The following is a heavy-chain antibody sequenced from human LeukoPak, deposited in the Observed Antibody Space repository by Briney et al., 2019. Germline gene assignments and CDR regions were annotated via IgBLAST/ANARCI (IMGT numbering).Heavy chain of an antibody. CDR1: GYGFTSYW. D-gene: IGHD3-10*01. V-gene: IGHV5-51*01. CDR3: ARMYYGSGSYYNVPPGAFDI. J-gene: IGHJ3*02. Sequence: GESLKISCKGSGYGFTSYWIGWVRQMPGKGLEWMGIIYPGNSDTRYSPSFQGQVTISADKSISTAYLQWSSLKASDTAMYYCARMYYGSGSYYNVPPGAFDIWGQGTMVTVSS. CDR2: IYPGNSDT.